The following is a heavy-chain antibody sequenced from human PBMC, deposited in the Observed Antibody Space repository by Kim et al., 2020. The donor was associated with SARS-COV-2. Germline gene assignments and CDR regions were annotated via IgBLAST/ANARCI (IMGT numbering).Heavy chain of an antibody. J-gene: IGHJ6*02. V-gene: IGHV4-31*03. CDR3: ARDREGKGYYYYGMDV. D-gene: IGHD1-26*01. CDR1: GGSISSGGYY. CDR2: IYYSGST. Sequence: SETLSLTCTVSGGSISSGGYYWSWIRQHPGKGLEWIGYIYYSGSTYYNPSLKSRVTISVDTSKNQFSLKLSSVTAADTAVYYCARDREGKGYYYYGMDVWGQGTTVTVSS.